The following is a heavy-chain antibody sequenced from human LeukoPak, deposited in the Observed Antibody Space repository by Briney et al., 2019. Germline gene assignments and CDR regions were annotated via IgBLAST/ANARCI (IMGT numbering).Heavy chain of an antibody. Sequence: ASVKVSCKASGHPFSNFYIHWVRQAPGQGLVWMGLFNPTDGRAGHAQTFQGRVTMTGDTSTSTFFIEVSGLRFEDTAIYYCSRDLTNWGQGTLLTVAS. V-gene: IGHV1-46*03. CDR2: FNPTDGRA. CDR3: SRDLTN. CDR1: GHPFSNFY. J-gene: IGHJ4*02.